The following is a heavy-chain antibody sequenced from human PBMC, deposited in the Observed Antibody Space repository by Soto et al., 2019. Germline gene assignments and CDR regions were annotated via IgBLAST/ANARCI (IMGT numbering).Heavy chain of an antibody. D-gene: IGHD5-18*01. J-gene: IGHJ3*01. Sequence: PSETLSLTCTVSGGSISSYYWSWIRQPPGKGLEWIGYIYYSGSTNYNPSLKSRVTISVDTSKNQFSLKLSSVTAADTAVYYCARDPGIQIDAFDLWGQGTMVTVSS. V-gene: IGHV4-59*01. CDR2: IYYSGST. CDR3: ARDPGIQIDAFDL. CDR1: GGSISSYY.